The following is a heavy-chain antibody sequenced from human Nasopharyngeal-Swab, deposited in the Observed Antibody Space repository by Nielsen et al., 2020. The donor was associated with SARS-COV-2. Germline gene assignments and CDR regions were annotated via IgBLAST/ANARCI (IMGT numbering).Heavy chain of an antibody. CDR2: IIPIFGTA. J-gene: IGHJ3*02. CDR1: GGTFSSYA. CDR3: ARDLGSSWYGDAFDI. D-gene: IGHD6-13*01. Sequence: SVKVSCKASGGTFSSYAISWVRQAPGQGLEWMGGIIPIFGTANYAQKFQVRVTITADESTSTAYMELSSLRSEDTAVYYCARDLGSSWYGDAFDIWGQGTMVTVSS. V-gene: IGHV1-69*13.